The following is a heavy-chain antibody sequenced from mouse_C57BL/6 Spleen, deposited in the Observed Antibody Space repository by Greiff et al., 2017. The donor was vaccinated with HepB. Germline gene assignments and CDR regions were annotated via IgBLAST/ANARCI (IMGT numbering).Heavy chain of an antibody. Sequence: VHVKQSGPELVKPGASVKIPCKASGYTFTDYNMDWVKQSHGKSLEWIGDINPNNGGTIYNQKFKGKATLTVDKSSSTAYMELRSLTSEDTAVYYCARWGTTVVPDYYAMDYWGQGTSVTVSS. CDR1: GYTFTDYN. V-gene: IGHV1-18*01. CDR3: ARWGTTVVPDYYAMDY. J-gene: IGHJ4*01. D-gene: IGHD1-1*01. CDR2: INPNNGGT.